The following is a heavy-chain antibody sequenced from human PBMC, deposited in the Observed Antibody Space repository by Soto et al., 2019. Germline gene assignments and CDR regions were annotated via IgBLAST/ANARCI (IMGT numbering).Heavy chain of an antibody. Sequence: GGSLRLSCAASGFTFSSYAMHWVRQAPGKGLEWVAVISYDGSNKYYADSVKGRFTISRDNSKNTLYLQMSSPRAEDTAVYYCARVLSGYYFDYWGQGTLVTVSS. CDR3: ARVLSGYYFDY. J-gene: IGHJ4*02. D-gene: IGHD3-22*01. CDR1: GFTFSSYA. V-gene: IGHV3-30-3*01. CDR2: ISYDGSNK.